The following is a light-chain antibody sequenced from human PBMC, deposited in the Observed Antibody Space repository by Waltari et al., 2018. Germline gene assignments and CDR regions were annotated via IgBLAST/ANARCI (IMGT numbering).Light chain of an antibody. CDR2: GTS. J-gene: IGKJ1*01. V-gene: IGKV3-20*01. Sequence: EIELTQSPGTLSLSPGDRATLSCRASPSVNSAYLAWYQQKRGQAPRLLIYGTSTRATGISERFSGSGSGTDFILTISRLEPEDFAIYYCHQYHNSPQTFGQGTKVEI. CDR1: PSVNSAY. CDR3: HQYHNSPQT.